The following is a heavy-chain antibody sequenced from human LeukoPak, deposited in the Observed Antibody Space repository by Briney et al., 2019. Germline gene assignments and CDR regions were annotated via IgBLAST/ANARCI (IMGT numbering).Heavy chain of an antibody. CDR3: ARDKGIAVAAGDY. Sequence: ASVKVSCMASVYTFTRYGISWVRPAPGQGVEWMGWISAYNGNTNYAQKLQGRVTMTTDTSTSTAYMELSSLRSDGTAVYYCARDKGIAVAAGDYWGQGTLVTVSS. D-gene: IGHD6-19*01. CDR2: ISAYNGNT. J-gene: IGHJ4*02. V-gene: IGHV1-18*01. CDR1: VYTFTRYG.